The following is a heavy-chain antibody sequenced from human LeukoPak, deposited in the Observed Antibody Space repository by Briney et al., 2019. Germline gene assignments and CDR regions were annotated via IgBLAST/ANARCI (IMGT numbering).Heavy chain of an antibody. CDR1: GGSICSGDYY. CDR2: IYYSGST. CDR3: ARDQEEYSSSGGIDY. J-gene: IGHJ4*02. D-gene: IGHD6-6*01. Sequence: SQTLSLTCTVSGGSICSGDYYWSWIRQPPGKGLEWIGYIYYSGSTYYNPSLKSRVTISVDTSKNQFSLKLSSVTAADTAVYYCARDQEEYSSSGGIDYWGQGTLVTDSS. V-gene: IGHV4-30-4*08.